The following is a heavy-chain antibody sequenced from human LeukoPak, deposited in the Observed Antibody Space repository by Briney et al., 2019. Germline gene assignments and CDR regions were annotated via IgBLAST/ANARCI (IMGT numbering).Heavy chain of an antibody. CDR1: GFTFSSYW. D-gene: IGHD6-6*01. J-gene: IGHJ6*03. CDR3: AREVEYSSSSSYYYYYYYMDV. V-gene: IGHV3-7*01. CDR2: IRQDGSEK. Sequence: RGSLRLSCAASGFTFSSYWMSWVRQAPGKGLEWVANIRQDGSEKYYVDSVKGRFTISRDNAKNSLYLQMNSLRAEDTAVYYCAREVEYSSSSSYYYYYYYMDVWGKGTTVTVSS.